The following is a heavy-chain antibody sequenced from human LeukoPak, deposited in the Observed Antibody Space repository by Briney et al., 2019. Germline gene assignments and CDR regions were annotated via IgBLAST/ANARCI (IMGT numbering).Heavy chain of an antibody. Sequence: PGGSLRLSCAASGFTFSRYWMHWVRQAPGKGLVWVSRSDSDGSSTSHADSVKGRFTISRDNAKNTLYLQMNSLRAEDTAVYYCARGRSSSIDYWGQGTLVTVSS. CDR3: ARGRSSSIDY. CDR2: SDSDGSST. D-gene: IGHD6-13*01. CDR1: GFTFSRYW. V-gene: IGHV3-74*01. J-gene: IGHJ4*02.